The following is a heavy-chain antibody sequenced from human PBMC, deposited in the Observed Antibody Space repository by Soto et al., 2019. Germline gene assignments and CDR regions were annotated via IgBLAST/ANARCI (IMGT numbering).Heavy chain of an antibody. CDR2: INSDGSTT. CDR1: GFTFSSYW. Sequence: GGSLRLSCAAAGFTFSSYWVHWVRQAPGKGLGCVSRINSDGSTTTYADSVKGRFTISRDNAKNTLDLQMNSLRAEDTAVYYCARDAVGWYFDLWGRGPLVTVSS. J-gene: IGHJ2*01. D-gene: IGHD3-10*01. V-gene: IGHV3-74*01. CDR3: ARDAVGWYFDL.